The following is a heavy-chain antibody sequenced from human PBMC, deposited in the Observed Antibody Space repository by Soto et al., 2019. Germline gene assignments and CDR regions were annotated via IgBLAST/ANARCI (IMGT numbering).Heavy chain of an antibody. D-gene: IGHD3-3*01. J-gene: IGHJ6*03. V-gene: IGHV1-18*01. Sequence: QVPLVQSGAEVKKPGASVKVSCKASGYTFTSYGISWVRQAPGQGLEWMGWISAYNGNTNYAQKLQGRVTMTTDTSTSTAYMALRSLRSDDTAVYYSARVEEWIVLNYYYYMDVWGKGTTVTVSS. CDR3: ARVEEWIVLNYYYYMDV. CDR1: GYTFTSYG. CDR2: ISAYNGNT.